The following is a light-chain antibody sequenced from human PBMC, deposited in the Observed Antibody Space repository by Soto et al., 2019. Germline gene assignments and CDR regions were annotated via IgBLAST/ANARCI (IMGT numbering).Light chain of an antibody. CDR3: MQARQPPRT. J-gene: IGKJ1*01. V-gene: IGKV2-28*01. Sequence: DIVMTQSPLSLPVTPGEPASISCTSSQSLLDSNGFNYLDWYLQKPGQSPQLLIYLGSYRASGVPDRFSASGSGTDFTLKISRVEAEDVGVYYCMQARQPPRTFGQGTKVDIK. CDR2: LGS. CDR1: QSLLDSNGFNY.